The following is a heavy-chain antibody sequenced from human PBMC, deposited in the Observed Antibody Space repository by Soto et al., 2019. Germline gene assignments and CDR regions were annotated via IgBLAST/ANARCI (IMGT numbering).Heavy chain of an antibody. Sequence: EVQLVESGGGLVQPGGSLRLSCVTSGFTFNTYWMYWFRQAPGKGLDWVSRIHYYETVTDYADSVKGRFTISRDTARXXXYXXXXXXXXXXXAXXXXXXGXXXWKGIDFWGQGTQVTVSS. CDR3: XXGXXXWKGIDF. CDR1: GFTFNTYW. J-gene: IGHJ4*02. V-gene: IGHV3-74*01. D-gene: IGHD1-1*01. CDR2: IHYYETVT.